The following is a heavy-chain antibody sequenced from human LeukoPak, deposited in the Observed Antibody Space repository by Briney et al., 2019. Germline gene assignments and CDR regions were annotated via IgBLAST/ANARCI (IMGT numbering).Heavy chain of an antibody. CDR1: GYTFTSCY. J-gene: IGHJ4*02. Sequence: GASVKVSCKASGYTFTSCYMHWMRQAPGQGLEWMGIINPSGGSTSYAQKFQGRVTMTRDTSTSTVYMELSSLRSEDTAVYYCARASTVYDILTGRHPNFDYWGQGTLVTVSS. CDR2: INPSGGST. CDR3: ARASTVYDILTGRHPNFDY. D-gene: IGHD3-9*01. V-gene: IGHV1-46*01.